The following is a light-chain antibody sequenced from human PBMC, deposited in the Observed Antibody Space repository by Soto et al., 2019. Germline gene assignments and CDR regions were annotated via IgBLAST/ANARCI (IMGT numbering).Light chain of an antibody. CDR3: QQHESGPVT. J-gene: IGKJ5*01. Sequence: EIVLTQSPATLSLSPGERATLSCRASQSVSSYLAWYQQKPGQAPRLLIYDASNRATGIPARFSGSGSGTDFTLTISSLEPEDFVVYYCQQHESGPVTFGQGHDWRL. CDR2: DAS. V-gene: IGKV3-11*01. CDR1: QSVSSY.